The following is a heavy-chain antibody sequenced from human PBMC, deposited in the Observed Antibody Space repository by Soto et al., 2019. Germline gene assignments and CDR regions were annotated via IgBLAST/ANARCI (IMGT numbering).Heavy chain of an antibody. D-gene: IGHD6-19*01. J-gene: IGHJ4*02. CDR1: GFTFSDYF. CDR2: ISTSGNTI. CDR3: ASDHDTAGWLGFDY. Sequence: QVQLVESGGGLVKPGGSLRLSCAASGFTFSDYFMSWIRQAPGKGLEWGSYISTSGNTIFYADSVKGRFTISRDNAKNSLYLQMNSPSAEDTAVYYCASDHDTAGWLGFDYWGQGTLVTVSP. V-gene: IGHV3-11*01.